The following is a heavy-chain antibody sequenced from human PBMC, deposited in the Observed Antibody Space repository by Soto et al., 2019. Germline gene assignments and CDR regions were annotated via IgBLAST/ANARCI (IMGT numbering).Heavy chain of an antibody. D-gene: IGHD5-12*01. J-gene: IGHJ6*02. CDR2: IWYDGSNK. V-gene: IGHV3-33*01. Sequence: GGSLRLSCAASGFTFSSYGMHWVRQAPGKGLEWVAVIWYDGSNKYYADSVKGRFTISRDNSKNTLYLQMNSLRAEDTAVYYCARDGYTTNYYHGMDVWGQGTTVTVSS. CDR1: GFTFSSYG. CDR3: ARDGYTTNYYHGMDV.